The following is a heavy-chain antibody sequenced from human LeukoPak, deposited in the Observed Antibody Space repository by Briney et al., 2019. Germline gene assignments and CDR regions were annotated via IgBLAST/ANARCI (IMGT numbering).Heavy chain of an antibody. D-gene: IGHD6-13*01. CDR2: INPNSGGT. Sequence: ASVKVSCKASGYTFTCYYMHWVRQAPGQGLEWMGWINPNSGGTNYAQKFQGWVTMTRDTSISTAYMELSRLRSDVTAVYYCARGLRVAAAASLGYWGQGTLVAVSS. CDR1: GYTFTCYY. V-gene: IGHV1-2*04. J-gene: IGHJ4*02. CDR3: ARGLRVAAAASLGY.